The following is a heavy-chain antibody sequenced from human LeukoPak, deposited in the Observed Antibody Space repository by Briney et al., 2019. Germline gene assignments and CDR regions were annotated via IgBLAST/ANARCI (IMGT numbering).Heavy chain of an antibody. V-gene: IGHV1-3*01. J-gene: IGHJ4*02. Sequence: KFQGRVTITMDTTASTAYMELSSLRSEDTAVYYCARDGDSGSFQFDYWGQGTLVTVSS. CDR3: ARDGDSGSFQFDY. D-gene: IGHD1-26*01.